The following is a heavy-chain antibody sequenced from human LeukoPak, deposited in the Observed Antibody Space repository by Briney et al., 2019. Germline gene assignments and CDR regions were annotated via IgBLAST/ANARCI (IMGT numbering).Heavy chain of an antibody. V-gene: IGHV4-61*01. CDR3: ASPEAPVATDSSYLR. CDR2: IYYTGTT. Sequence: ETLSLTCTVSGGSVNSGRYYWSWIRQSPGKGLEWIGFIYYTGTTNYNPSLKSRVTMSIDSSKNQFSLKLSSMAAADTAVYYCASPEAPVATDSSYLRWGQGTLVTVSS. J-gene: IGHJ1*01. D-gene: IGHD2-2*01. CDR1: GGSVNSGRYY.